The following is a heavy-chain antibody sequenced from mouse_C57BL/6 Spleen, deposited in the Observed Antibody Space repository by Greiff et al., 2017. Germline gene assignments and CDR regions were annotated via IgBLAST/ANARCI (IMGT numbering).Heavy chain of an antibody. D-gene: IGHD3-2*02. Sequence: QVQLQQPGAELVKPGASVKMSCKASGYTFTRYWITWVKQRPGHGLGWTGDFYPGSGSPNSNEKFKSKDTLTVDTSSSTGYMPLSSLTSEDSAVYDCARRTAQATWADWGQGTLVTVSA. J-gene: IGHJ3*01. CDR3: ARRTAQATWAD. V-gene: IGHV1-55*01. CDR1: GYTFTRYW. CDR2: FYPGSGSP.